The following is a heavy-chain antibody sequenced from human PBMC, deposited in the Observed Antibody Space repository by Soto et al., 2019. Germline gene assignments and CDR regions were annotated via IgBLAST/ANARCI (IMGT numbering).Heavy chain of an antibody. D-gene: IGHD3-22*01. CDR2: ISAYNGNT. CDR1: GYTFSSYG. J-gene: IGHJ6*02. CDR3: ASHYESSGLRGKYGMDV. V-gene: IGHV1-18*01. Sequence: QVQLVQSGAEVKKPGASVKVSCKASGYTFSSYGFSWVRQAPGQGLEWMGWISAYNGNTNYAQKLQGRVTMTTDTSTGTGYMELRSLRSADTAVYYCASHYESSGLRGKYGMDVWGQGTTVTVSS.